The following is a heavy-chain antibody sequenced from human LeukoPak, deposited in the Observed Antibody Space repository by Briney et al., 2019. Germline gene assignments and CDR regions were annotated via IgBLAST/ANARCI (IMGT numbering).Heavy chain of an antibody. V-gene: IGHV3-23*01. CDR2: ISGTGGST. D-gene: IGHD2/OR15-2a*01. Sequence: GGSLRLSCAASRFTFNSYAMSWVRQAPGKGLEWVSGISGTGGSTYYADSVKGRFTISRDNSKNTLYLQMNSLRAEDTAVYYCAKDLYASGYWGQGTLVTVSS. CDR3: AKDLYASGY. J-gene: IGHJ4*02. CDR1: RFTFNSYA.